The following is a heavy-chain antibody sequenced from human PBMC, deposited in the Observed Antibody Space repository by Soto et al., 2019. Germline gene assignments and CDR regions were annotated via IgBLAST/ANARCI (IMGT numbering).Heavy chain of an antibody. CDR3: ARVIAAAGYYYYGMDV. D-gene: IGHD6-13*01. CDR2: IYYTGST. V-gene: IGHV4-31*03. J-gene: IGHJ6*02. Sequence: SETLSLTCTVSGGSISSGGSYWSWIRQHPDKGLEWIGYIYYTGSTSYNPSLKSRVTISVDTSKNQFSLKLSSVTAADTAVYYCARVIAAAGYYYYGMDVWGQGTTVTVSS. CDR1: GGSISSGGSY.